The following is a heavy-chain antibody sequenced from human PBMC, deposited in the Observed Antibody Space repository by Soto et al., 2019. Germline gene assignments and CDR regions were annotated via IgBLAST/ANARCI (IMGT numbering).Heavy chain of an antibody. CDR3: ARGRGIAAAADAFDI. D-gene: IGHD6-13*01. Sequence: SVKVSCKASGDTFSRHTISWVRQAPGQGLEWMGRIIPILRIANYAQKFQGRVTITADKSTSTAYMELSSLRSEDTAVYYCARGRGIAAAADAFDIWGQGTMVTVSS. CDR2: IIPILRIA. CDR1: GDTFSRHT. V-gene: IGHV1-69*02. J-gene: IGHJ3*02.